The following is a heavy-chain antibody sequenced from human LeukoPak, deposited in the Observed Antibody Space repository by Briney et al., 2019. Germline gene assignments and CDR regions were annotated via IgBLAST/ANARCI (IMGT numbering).Heavy chain of an antibody. Sequence: SETLSLTCTVSGGSISSYYWSWIRQPPGKGQEWIGYIYTSGSTNYNPSLKSRVTISVDTSKNQFSLKLSSVTAADTAVYCCARQDAIAAPPGYWGQGTLVTVSS. CDR3: ARQDAIAAPPGY. CDR2: IYTSGST. CDR1: GGSISSYY. J-gene: IGHJ4*02. V-gene: IGHV4-4*09. D-gene: IGHD6-6*01.